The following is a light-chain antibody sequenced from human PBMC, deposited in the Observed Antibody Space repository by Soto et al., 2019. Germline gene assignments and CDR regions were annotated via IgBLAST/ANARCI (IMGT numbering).Light chain of an antibody. CDR3: QPRSNWHPIT. V-gene: IGKV3D-11*02. J-gene: IGKJ5*01. CDR2: GAS. Sequence: ESGITWSPYNLYVSPGEGATLSCRASQSVSSKLAWYQQKPGQAPRLLIYGASSRATGIPDRFSGSGSGTDFTLTISSLEPEDAAVYYCQPRSNWHPITFGQGTRL. CDR1: QSVSSK.